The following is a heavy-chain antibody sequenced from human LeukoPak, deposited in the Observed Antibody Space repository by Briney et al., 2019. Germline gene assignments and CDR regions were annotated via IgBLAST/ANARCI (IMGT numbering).Heavy chain of an antibody. Sequence: GRSLRLSCAASGFTFSSYGMHWVRQAPGRGLEWVAVISDDGSNKYYADFVKGRFTISRDNSKNTLYLQLNSLRAEDTAVYYCAKPPLLETVSTMYWGQGTLVTVSS. V-gene: IGHV3-30*18. CDR3: AKPPLLETVSTMY. CDR2: ISDDGSNK. CDR1: GFTFSSYG. J-gene: IGHJ4*02. D-gene: IGHD5/OR15-5a*01.